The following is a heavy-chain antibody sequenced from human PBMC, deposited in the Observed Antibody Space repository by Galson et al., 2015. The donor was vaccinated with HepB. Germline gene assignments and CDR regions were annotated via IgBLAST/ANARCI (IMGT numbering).Heavy chain of an antibody. J-gene: IGHJ5*02. V-gene: IGHV1-18*01. CDR3: ARGNYCTAAICYIKLSIP. CDR2: VDSYNDNT. Sequence: SVKVSCKASNYTFSNYGITWVRQAPGQGLEWVGWVDSYNDNTNSAQKFQGRVTMSADTSTSTAYLELRGLRSDDTAVYYCARGNYCTAAICYIKLSIPRRQRTLATGPS. D-gene: IGHD2-8*02. CDR1: NYTFSNYG.